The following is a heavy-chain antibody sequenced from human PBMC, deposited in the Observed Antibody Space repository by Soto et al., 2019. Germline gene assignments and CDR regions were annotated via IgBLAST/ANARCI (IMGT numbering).Heavy chain of an antibody. V-gene: IGHV3-74*01. D-gene: IGHD3-22*01. CDR1: GFTFSSYW. Sequence: PGGSLRLSCAASGFTFSSYWMHWVRQAPGKGLVWVSRINSDGSSTSYADSVKGRFTISRDNAKNTLYLQMNSLRAEDTAVYYCARSYYDSSGYYHEYWGQGTLVTVSS. CDR3: ARSYYDSSGYYHEY. J-gene: IGHJ4*02. CDR2: INSDGSST.